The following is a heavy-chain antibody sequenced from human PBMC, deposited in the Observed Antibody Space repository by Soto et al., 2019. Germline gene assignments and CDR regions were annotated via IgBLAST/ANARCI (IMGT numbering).Heavy chain of an antibody. J-gene: IGHJ4*02. CDR1: GFTFSDYT. CDR2: IYSSGSPI. D-gene: IGHD4-17*01. Sequence: GGSLRLSCVTSGFTFSDYTMSWVRQAPGKGLVWLSYIYSSGSPIYYADSVKGRFTISRDNDKSILYLQMSSLRDEDTAVYYCARGGALRRTPVAHWGQGTLVTVSS. V-gene: IGHV3-48*02. CDR3: ARGGALRRTPVAH.